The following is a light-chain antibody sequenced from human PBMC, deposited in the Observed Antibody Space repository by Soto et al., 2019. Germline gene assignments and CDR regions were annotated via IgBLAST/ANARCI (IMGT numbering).Light chain of an antibody. CDR1: QSINSE. V-gene: IGKV3-15*01. Sequence: EIGRTRSQATLSLSPGERAALSCRASQSINSELAWYQQKPGQPPRLLIYGASTRATGVPARFTGSESGSEFTLTISGLQSEDFAVYYCQQGHNWPLTFGQGTRLEI. J-gene: IGKJ2*01. CDR2: GAS. CDR3: QQGHNWPLT.